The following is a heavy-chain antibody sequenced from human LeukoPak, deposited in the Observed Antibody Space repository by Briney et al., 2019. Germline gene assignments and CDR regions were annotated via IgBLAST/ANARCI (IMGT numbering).Heavy chain of an antibody. Sequence: ASVKVSCKASGGTFSSYAISWVRQAPGQVLEWMGRIIPIFGTANYAQKFQGRVTITTDESTSTAYMELSSLRSEDTAVYYCARGRYFDWPWGNYFDYWGQGTLVTVSS. V-gene: IGHV1-69*05. CDR1: GGTFSSYA. CDR3: ARGRYFDWPWGNYFDY. CDR2: IIPIFGTA. J-gene: IGHJ4*02. D-gene: IGHD3-9*01.